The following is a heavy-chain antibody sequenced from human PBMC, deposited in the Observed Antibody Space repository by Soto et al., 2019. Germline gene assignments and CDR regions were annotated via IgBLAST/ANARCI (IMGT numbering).Heavy chain of an antibody. CDR3: AKDRGSSGWYLDY. V-gene: IGHV3-9*01. J-gene: IGHJ4*02. CDR2: ISWNSGSI. D-gene: IGHD6-19*01. Sequence: ESGGGLVQPGRSLRLSCAASGFTFDDYAMHWVRQAPGKGLEWVSGISWNSGSIGYADSVKGRFTISRDNAKNSLYLQMNSLRAEDTALYYCAKDRGSSGWYLDYWGQGTLVTVSS. CDR1: GFTFDDYA.